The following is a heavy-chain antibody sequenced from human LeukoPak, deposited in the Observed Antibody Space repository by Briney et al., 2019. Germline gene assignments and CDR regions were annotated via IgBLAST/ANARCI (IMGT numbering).Heavy chain of an antibody. J-gene: IGHJ6*02. V-gene: IGHV3-30*18. D-gene: IGHD2-2*01. CDR2: ISYGGSNK. CDR3: AKCGRYCSSTSCYAGYYYYGMDV. CDR1: GFTFSSSG. Sequence: GGSLRLSCAASGFTFSSSGMHWVRQAPGKGLEWVAVISYGGSNKYYADSVKGRFTISRDNSKNTLYLQMNSLRAEDTAVYYCAKCGRYCSSTSCYAGYYYYGMDVWGQGTTVTVSS.